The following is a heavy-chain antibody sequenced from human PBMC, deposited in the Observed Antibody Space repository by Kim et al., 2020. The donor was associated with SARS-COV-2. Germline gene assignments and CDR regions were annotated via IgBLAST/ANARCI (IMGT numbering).Heavy chain of an antibody. V-gene: IGHV4-34*01. CDR1: GGSFSGYY. Sequence: SETLSLTCAVYGGSFSGYYWSWIRQPPGKGLEWIWEINHSGSTNYNPSLKSRVTISVDTSKNQFSLKLSSVTAADTAVYYCARGSQGQVRFRPFDYWGQGTPVTVSS. D-gene: IGHD3-10*01. J-gene: IGHJ4*02. CDR2: INHSGST. CDR3: ARGSQGQVRFRPFDY.